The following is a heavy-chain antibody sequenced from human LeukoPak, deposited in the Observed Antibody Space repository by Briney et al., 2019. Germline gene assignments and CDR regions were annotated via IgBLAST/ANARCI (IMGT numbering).Heavy chain of an antibody. J-gene: IGHJ5*02. CDR1: GGSFSGYY. V-gene: IGHV4-34*01. D-gene: IGHD3-10*01. CDR3: ASLRITMVRGVDRRNWFDP. Sequence: SETLSLTCAVYGGSFSGYYWSWIRQPPGKGREWIGEINHSGSTNYNPSLKSRVTISVDTSKNQFSLKLSSVTAADTAVYYCASLRITMVRGVDRRNWFDPWGQGTLVTVSS. CDR2: INHSGST.